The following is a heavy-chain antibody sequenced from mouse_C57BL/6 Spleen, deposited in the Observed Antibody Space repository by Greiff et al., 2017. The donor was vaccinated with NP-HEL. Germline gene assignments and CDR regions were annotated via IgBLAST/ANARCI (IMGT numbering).Heavy chain of an antibody. J-gene: IGHJ2*01. D-gene: IGHD1-1*01. V-gene: IGHV1-76*01. CDR1: GYTFTDYY. CDR2: IYPGSGNT. CDR3: ARSPYYYGSHYFDY. Sequence: VKLMESGAELVRPGASVKLSCKASGYTFTDYYINWVKQRPGQGLEWIARIYPGSGNTYYNEKFKGKATLTAEKSSSTAYMQLSSLTSEDSAVYFCARSPYYYGSHYFDYWGQGTTLTVSS.